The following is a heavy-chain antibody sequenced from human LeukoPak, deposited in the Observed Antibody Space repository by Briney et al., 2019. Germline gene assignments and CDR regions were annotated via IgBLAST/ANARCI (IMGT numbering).Heavy chain of an antibody. CDR1: GGTFTSYA. Sequence: SVKVSCKASGGTFTSYAISWVRQAPGQGLEWMGRIIPIFGTPNYAQKFQGRVTITTDESTSTAYMELSSLRSEDTAVYYCARGAPPGVRGVIRWFDPWGQGTLVTVSS. V-gene: IGHV1-69*05. J-gene: IGHJ5*02. CDR2: IIPIFGTP. CDR3: ARGAPPGVRGVIRWFDP. D-gene: IGHD3-10*01.